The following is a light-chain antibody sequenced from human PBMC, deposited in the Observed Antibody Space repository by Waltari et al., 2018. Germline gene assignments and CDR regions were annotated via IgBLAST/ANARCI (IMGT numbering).Light chain of an antibody. CDR1: QSISSW. Sequence: DIQMTQSPSTLSASVGDRVTINCRASQSISSWLAWYQQKPGKAPKLLIYKASSLGSGVPSRFSGSGSETEFTLTISSLQPDDFATYYCQQYNTYPTFGQGTRLEIK. V-gene: IGKV1-5*03. CDR3: QQYNTYPT. CDR2: KAS. J-gene: IGKJ5*01.